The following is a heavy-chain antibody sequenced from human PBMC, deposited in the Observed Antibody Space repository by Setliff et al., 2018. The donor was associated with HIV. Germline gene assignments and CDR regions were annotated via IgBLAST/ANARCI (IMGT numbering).Heavy chain of an antibody. Sequence: PSETLSLTCTVSGGSISSDSYYWGWIRQPPGKGLEWIGSIFYSGSTDYNPSLETRVTISVDTSKNQFSLKLSSVIAADTAVYYCARGTWIQLSALALFDYWGQGTLVTVSS. V-gene: IGHV4-39*07. CDR2: IFYSGST. CDR1: GGSISSDSYY. J-gene: IGHJ4*02. CDR3: ARGTWIQLSALALFDY. D-gene: IGHD5-18*01.